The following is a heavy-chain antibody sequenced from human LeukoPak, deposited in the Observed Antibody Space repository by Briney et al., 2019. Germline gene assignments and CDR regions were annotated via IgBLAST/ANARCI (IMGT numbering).Heavy chain of an antibody. D-gene: IGHD3-10*01. CDR1: GYTFTGYY. CDR3: ARDRLYGSGSYSYYMDV. J-gene: IGHJ6*03. V-gene: IGHV1-46*01. Sequence: ASVKVSCKASGYTFTGYYMHWVRQAPGQGLEWMGIINPSGGSTSYAQKFQGRVTMTRDMSTSTVYMELSSLRSEDTAVYYCARDRLYGSGSYSYYMDVWGKGTTVTISS. CDR2: INPSGGST.